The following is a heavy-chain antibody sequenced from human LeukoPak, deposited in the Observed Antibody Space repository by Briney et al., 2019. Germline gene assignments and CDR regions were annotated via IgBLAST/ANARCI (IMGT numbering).Heavy chain of an antibody. CDR2: VNGDGGT. Sequence: GGSLRLSCAASGFTFSTYWMHWVRQAPGKGLVWVSRVNGDGGTSYADSVKGRFTISRDNAKNTLYLQMNSLRAEDTAVYYCARDSAYGMDVWGQGTTVTVSS. J-gene: IGHJ6*02. CDR3: ARDSAYGMDV. D-gene: IGHD1-26*01. CDR1: GFTFSTYW. V-gene: IGHV3-74*01.